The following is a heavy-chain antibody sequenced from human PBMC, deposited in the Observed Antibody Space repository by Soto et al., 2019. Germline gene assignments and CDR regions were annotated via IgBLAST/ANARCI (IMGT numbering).Heavy chain of an antibody. CDR1: GGTFSSYA. V-gene: IGHV1-69*01. J-gene: IGHJ4*02. CDR3: ARPRYCSGGSCSDYFDY. D-gene: IGHD2-15*01. CDR2: IIPIFGTA. Sequence: QVQLVQSGAEVKKPGSSVKVSCKASGGTFSSYAISWVRQAPGQGLEWMGGIIPIFGTANYAQKFQGRVTITADESTITAYMELSSLRSEDTAVYYCARPRYCSGGSCSDYFDYWGQGTLVTVSS.